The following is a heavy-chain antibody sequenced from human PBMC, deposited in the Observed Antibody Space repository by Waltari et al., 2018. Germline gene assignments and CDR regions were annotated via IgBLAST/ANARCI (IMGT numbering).Heavy chain of an antibody. CDR3: AKSGRITMVRGVMDYYYYGMDV. V-gene: IGHV3-23*01. CDR1: GFTFSSYA. Sequence: EVQLLESGGGLVQPGGFLRLSCAASGFTFSSYAMSWVRQAPGKGLEWVSAISGSGGSTYYADSVKGRFTISRDNSKNTLYLQMNSLRAEDTAVYYCAKSGRITMVRGVMDYYYYGMDVWGQGTTVTVSS. CDR2: ISGSGGST. D-gene: IGHD3-10*01. J-gene: IGHJ6*02.